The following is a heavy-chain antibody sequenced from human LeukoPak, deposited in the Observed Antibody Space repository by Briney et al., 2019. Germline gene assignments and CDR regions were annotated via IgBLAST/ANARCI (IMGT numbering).Heavy chain of an antibody. CDR2: IYPDDSDT. Sequence: GESLKISCKGSGYNFANYWIAWVRQMPGEGLEWMVIIYPDDSDTRYSPSFQGQVTISADKSISTAYLHWSSLNASDTAMYYCAKSDSSSAFDIWGQGTMVTVSS. J-gene: IGHJ3*02. CDR3: AKSDSSSAFDI. CDR1: GYNFANYW. D-gene: IGHD6-6*01. V-gene: IGHV5-51*01.